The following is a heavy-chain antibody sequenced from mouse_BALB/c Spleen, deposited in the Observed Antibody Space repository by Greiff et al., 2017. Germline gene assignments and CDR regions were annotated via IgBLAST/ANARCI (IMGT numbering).Heavy chain of an antibody. V-gene: IGHV3-2*02. D-gene: IGHD3-1*01. CDR3: ARSGMDY. CDR1: GYSITSDYA. Sequence: EVQLQQSGPGLVKPSQSLSLTCTVTGYSITSDYAWNWIRQFPGNKLEWMGYISYSGSTSYNPSLKSRISITRDTSKNQFFLQLNSVTTEDTATYYCARSGMDYWGQGTSVTVSS. CDR2: ISYSGST. J-gene: IGHJ4*01.